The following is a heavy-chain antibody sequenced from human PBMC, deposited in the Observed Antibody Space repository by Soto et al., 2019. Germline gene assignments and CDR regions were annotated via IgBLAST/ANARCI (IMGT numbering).Heavy chain of an antibody. CDR3: ARLRVDSPPLRRYSSSWYGPRFDP. Sequence: ASVKVSCKASGYTFTGYYMHWVRQAPGQGLEWMGWINPNSGGTNYAQKFQGRVTMTRDTSISTAYMELSRLRSDDTAVYYCARLRVDSPPLRRYSSSWYGPRFDPWGQGTLVTVSS. CDR1: GYTFTGYY. V-gene: IGHV1-2*02. J-gene: IGHJ5*02. D-gene: IGHD6-13*01. CDR2: INPNSGGT.